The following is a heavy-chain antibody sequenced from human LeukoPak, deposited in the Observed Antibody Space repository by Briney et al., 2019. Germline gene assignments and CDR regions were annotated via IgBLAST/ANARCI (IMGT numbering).Heavy chain of an antibody. CDR1: GGTFSSYA. V-gene: IGHV1-69*06. D-gene: IGHD6-13*01. CDR2: IIPIFGTA. Sequence: LRASVKVSCKASGGTFSSYAISWVRQAPGQGLEWMGGIIPIFGTANYAQKFQGRVTITADKSTSTAYMELSSLRSEDTAVYYCAKDPSYTAAGIDYWGQGTLVTVSS. CDR3: AKDPSYTAAGIDY. J-gene: IGHJ4*02.